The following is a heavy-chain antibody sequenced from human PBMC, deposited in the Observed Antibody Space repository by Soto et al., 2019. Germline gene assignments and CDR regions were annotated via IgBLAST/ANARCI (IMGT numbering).Heavy chain of an antibody. D-gene: IGHD3-16*01. V-gene: IGHV4-59*01. CDR3: ASVTFGRMFTAH. J-gene: IGHJ4*02. CDR1: AASFSKYY. CDR2: IYFNGNT. Sequence: SETLSLTCTVSAASFSKYYWTWIRQSPGKGLEWIGYIYFNGNTNYNPSLKRRVTMSIDTSKKQFSLNLSSVTAADTAVYYCASVTFGRMFTAHWGQGALVTVSS.